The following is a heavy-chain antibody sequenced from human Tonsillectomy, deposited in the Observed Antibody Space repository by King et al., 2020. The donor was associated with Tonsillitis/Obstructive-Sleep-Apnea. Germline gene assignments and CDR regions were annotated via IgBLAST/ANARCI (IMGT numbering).Heavy chain of an antibody. CDR3: ARDLCLGGCYYYMDV. D-gene: IGHD2-15*01. Sequence: VKLVESGGGLVQPGGSLRLSCAASGFTFSTYWMHWVRQAPGKGLVWVSRINSDGSSTSYADSVKGRFTISRDNAKNTLYLQMNGLRAEDTAVYYCARDLCLGGCYYYMDVWGKGTTVTVSS. V-gene: IGHV3-74*01. CDR2: INSDGSST. J-gene: IGHJ6*03. CDR1: GFTFSTYW.